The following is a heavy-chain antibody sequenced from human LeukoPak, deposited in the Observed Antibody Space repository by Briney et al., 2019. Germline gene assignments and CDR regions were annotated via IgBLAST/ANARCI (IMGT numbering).Heavy chain of an antibody. Sequence: PGGSLRLSCAASGFTFSSYAMSWVRQAPGKGLEWVSAISGSGGSTYYADSVKGRFTISRDNSKNTLYLQMNSLIAEDTAVYYCAKLYCSGGSCYYYFDYWGQGTLVTVSS. D-gene: IGHD2-15*01. J-gene: IGHJ4*02. V-gene: IGHV3-23*01. CDR3: AKLYCSGGSCYYYFDY. CDR1: GFTFSSYA. CDR2: ISGSGGST.